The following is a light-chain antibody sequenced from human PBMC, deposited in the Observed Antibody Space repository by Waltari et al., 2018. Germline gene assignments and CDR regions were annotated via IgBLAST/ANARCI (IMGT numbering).Light chain of an antibody. Sequence: QSVLTQPPSASETPGQRVAISCSGSSPNIGTNYNYIYWSQQLPGAAPKLLIYGNNQRPSGVPDRFSGSKSGTSASLAISGLRSDDEADYYCAAWDDSLSGYVFGTGTKVTVL. CDR3: AAWDDSLSGYV. V-gene: IGLV1-47*01. J-gene: IGLJ1*01. CDR1: SPNIGTNY. CDR2: GNN.